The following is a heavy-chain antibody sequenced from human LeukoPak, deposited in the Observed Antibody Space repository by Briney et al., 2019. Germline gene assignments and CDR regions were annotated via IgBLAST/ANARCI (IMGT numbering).Heavy chain of an antibody. J-gene: IGHJ4*02. Sequence: GGSLRLSCAASGFTFSNYATHWVRQAPGKGLEWVAVLSYDGSNKYYADSVKGRFTISRDNSKNTLYLQMNSLRAEDTAVYYCARGRDRFDYWGQGTLVTVFS. V-gene: IGHV3-30-3*01. CDR3: ARGRDRFDY. CDR1: GFTFSNYA. CDR2: LSYDGSNK.